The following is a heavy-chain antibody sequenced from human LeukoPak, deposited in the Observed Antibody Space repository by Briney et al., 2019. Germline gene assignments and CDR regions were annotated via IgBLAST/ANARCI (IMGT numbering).Heavy chain of an antibody. V-gene: IGHV4-34*01. J-gene: IGHJ5*02. CDR3: ARKNPRTNIVGAVPRYWFDP. D-gene: IGHD1-26*01. Sequence: SETLSLTCAVYGGSFSGYYWSWIHQPPGKGLEWIGEINHSGSTNYNPSLKSRVTISVDTSKNQLSLKLSSVTAADTAVYYCARKNPRTNIVGAVPRYWFDPWGQGTLVTVSS. CDR2: INHSGST. CDR1: GGSFSGYY.